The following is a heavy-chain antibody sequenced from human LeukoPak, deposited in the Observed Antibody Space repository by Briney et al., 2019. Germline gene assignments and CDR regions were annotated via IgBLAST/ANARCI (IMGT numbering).Heavy chain of an antibody. V-gene: IGHV3-7*01. CDR2: INQDGSGK. Sequence: GGSLRLSCAASGFTFSQNWMTWVRQAPGKGLERVANINQDGSGKYYVDSVEGRFTISRDNAKNSLYLQMNSLRAEDTAVYYCASSSAWAGISDYWGQGTLVTVSS. CDR1: GFTFSQNW. J-gene: IGHJ4*02. CDR3: ASSSAWAGISDY. D-gene: IGHD6-19*01.